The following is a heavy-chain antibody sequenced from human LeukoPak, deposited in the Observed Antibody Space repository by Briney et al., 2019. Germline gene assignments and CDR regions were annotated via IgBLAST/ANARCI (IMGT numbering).Heavy chain of an antibody. V-gene: IGHV4-59*11. J-gene: IGHJ6*02. D-gene: IGHD3-10*01. Sequence: SETLSLTCTVSGGSISSHYWSWIRQPPGKGLEWIGYIYYSGSTNYNPSLKSRVTISVDTSKNQFSLKLSSVTAADTAVYYCARDFGPSYGSGSYWGMDVWGQGTTVTVSS. CDR2: IYYSGST. CDR1: GGSISSHY. CDR3: ARDFGPSYGSGSYWGMDV.